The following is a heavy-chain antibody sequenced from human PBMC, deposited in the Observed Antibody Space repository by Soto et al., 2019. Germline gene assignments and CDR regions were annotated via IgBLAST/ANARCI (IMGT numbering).Heavy chain of an antibody. J-gene: IGHJ4*02. Sequence: QLQLQESGPGLVKPSETLSLTCFVSGGSISSNNYYWGWIRQPPGKGLEWIGSMAYSRSNYYNPSLKSRVTISVDTSKNQCSLKLTSVTAADTAVYYCASHVRPTNWGGGYCDYWGQGPLVTVSS. CDR3: ASHVRPTNWGGGYCDY. V-gene: IGHV4-39*01. CDR2: MAYSRSN. D-gene: IGHD7-27*01. CDR1: GGSISSNNYY.